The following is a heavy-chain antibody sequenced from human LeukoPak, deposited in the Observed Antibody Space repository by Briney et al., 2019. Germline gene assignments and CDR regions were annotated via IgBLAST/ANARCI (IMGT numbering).Heavy chain of an antibody. CDR3: AKLYSYGYVGY. D-gene: IGHD5-18*01. V-gene: IGHV3-23*01. Sequence: GGSLRLSCAASGFAFSTYAMSWVRQAPGKGLEWVSALSGNGYKTYYADSVKGRFTISRDNSKNTLYLQMNSLRAEDTAVYYCAKLYSYGYVGYWGQGTLVTVSS. CDR2: LSGNGYKT. CDR1: GFAFSTYA. J-gene: IGHJ4*02.